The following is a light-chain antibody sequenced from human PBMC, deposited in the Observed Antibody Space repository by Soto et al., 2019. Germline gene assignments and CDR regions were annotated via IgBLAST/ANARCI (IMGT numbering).Light chain of an antibody. CDR3: QQLKSYPPVT. J-gene: IGKJ5*01. CDR1: QGISSY. CDR2: AAS. Sequence: DIQLTQSPSFLSASVGDRVTISCRASQGISSYLAWYQQKPGKAPKLLIYAASTLQSGGPSRFSGSGSGTEFTLTISSLQPEDFATYYCQQLKSYPPVTFGQGTRLEIK. V-gene: IGKV1-9*01.